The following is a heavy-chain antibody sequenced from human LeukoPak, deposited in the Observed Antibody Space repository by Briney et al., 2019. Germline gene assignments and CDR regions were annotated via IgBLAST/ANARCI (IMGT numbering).Heavy chain of an antibody. CDR2: IYTSGST. CDR1: GGSISSGSYY. Sequence: PSQTLTLTCTVSGGSISSGSYYWRWLRQPAGTGLEWIGRIYTSGSTNYNPSLKSRATISVDTSKNQLSLKLSSVTASNTAVYYCARGERYFDWLGLSNYCYYMDVWGKGTKVSMSS. CDR3: ARGERYFDWLGLSNYCYYMDV. J-gene: IGHJ6*03. D-gene: IGHD3-9*01. V-gene: IGHV4-61*02.